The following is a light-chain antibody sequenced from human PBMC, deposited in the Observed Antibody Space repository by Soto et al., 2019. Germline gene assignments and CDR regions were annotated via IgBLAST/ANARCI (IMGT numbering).Light chain of an antibody. CDR3: QQHSDWPLT. V-gene: IGKV3-11*01. CDR1: QSVSSN. CDR2: DAS. J-gene: IGKJ4*01. Sequence: EIVLIQSPATLSLSPGERATLSCRASQSVSSNLAWYQQNPGQAPRLLIFDASKRATGIPVRFSGSGSGTDFTLTIISLEPEDFTVYYCQQHSDWPLTFGGGTRVEIK.